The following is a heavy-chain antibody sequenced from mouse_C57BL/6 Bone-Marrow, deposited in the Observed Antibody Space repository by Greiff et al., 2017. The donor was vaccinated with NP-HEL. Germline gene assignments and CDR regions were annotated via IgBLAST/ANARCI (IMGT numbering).Heavy chain of an antibody. Sequence: EVKLLESGGGLVKPGGSLKLSCAASGFTFSSYSMSWVRQTPEQRLEWVATILHVGGCTYYPDNVKGRFTISRDNAKNNLYLQMSHLKSEDTAMYYCAREGDGSYWYFDVWGRGTTVTVSA. D-gene: IGHD1-1*01. CDR3: AREGDGSYWYFDV. CDR1: GFTFSSYS. J-gene: IGHJ1*03. CDR2: ILHVGGCT. V-gene: IGHV5-4*01.